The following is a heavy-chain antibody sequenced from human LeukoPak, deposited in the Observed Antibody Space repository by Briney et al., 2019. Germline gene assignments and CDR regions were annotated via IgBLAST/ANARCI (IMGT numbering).Heavy chain of an antibody. CDR3: TREIRFNYYYMDV. CDR1: GGSISSSTYF. D-gene: IGHD3-16*01. CDR2: IYYSGST. V-gene: IGHV4-39*07. Sequence: SETLSLTCTVSGGSISSSTYFWGWIRQPPGKGLEWIGNIYYSGSTYYNPSLKSRVTISVDTSKNQFSLKLSSVTAADTAVYYCTREIRFNYYYMDVWGKGTTVTVSS. J-gene: IGHJ6*03.